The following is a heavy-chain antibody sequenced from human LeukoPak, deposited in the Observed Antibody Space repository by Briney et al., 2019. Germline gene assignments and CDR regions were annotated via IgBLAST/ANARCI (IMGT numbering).Heavy chain of an antibody. D-gene: IGHD7-27*01. CDR3: ARDFKWGQHCDY. Sequence: GGSLRLSCAASGFTFSSYAMSWVRQAPGKGLEWVPAISGSGGSTYYADSVKGRFTISRDNSKNTLYLQINSLRPDDTAVYFCARDFKWGQHCDYWGQGTLVTVSS. J-gene: IGHJ4*02. V-gene: IGHV3-23*01. CDR2: ISGSGGST. CDR1: GFTFSSYA.